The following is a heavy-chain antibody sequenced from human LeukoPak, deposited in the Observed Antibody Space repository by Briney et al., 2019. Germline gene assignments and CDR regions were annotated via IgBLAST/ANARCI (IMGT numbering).Heavy chain of an antibody. D-gene: IGHD6-19*01. CDR1: GYTFTSYG. CDR2: ISAYNGNT. V-gene: IGHV1-18*04. CDR3: AREGVYSSGWLNY. J-gene: IGHJ4*02. Sequence: ASVTVSSTASGYTFTSYGISWVRQAHGQGLGWMGWISAYNGNTNYTQKLQGRVTMTTDTSTSTVYMELRSLRSDDTAVYYCAREGVYSSGWLNYWGQGILVTVSS.